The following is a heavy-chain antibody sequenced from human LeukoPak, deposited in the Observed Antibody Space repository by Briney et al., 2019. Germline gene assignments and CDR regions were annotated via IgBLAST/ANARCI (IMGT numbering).Heavy chain of an antibody. Sequence: ALVKVSCKVSGYTLTELSMHWVRQAPGKGLEWMGGFDPEDGETIYAQKFQGRVTMTEDTSTDTAYMELSSLRSEDTAVYYCATAVGNYYDSSGYDYWGQGTLVTVSS. CDR1: GYTLTELS. CDR3: ATAVGNYYDSSGYDY. D-gene: IGHD3-22*01. J-gene: IGHJ4*02. CDR2: FDPEDGET. V-gene: IGHV1-24*01.